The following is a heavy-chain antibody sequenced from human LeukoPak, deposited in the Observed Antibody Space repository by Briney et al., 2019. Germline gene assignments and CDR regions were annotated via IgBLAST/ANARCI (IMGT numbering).Heavy chain of an antibody. CDR1: GFTFSSHS. V-gene: IGHV3-48*04. J-gene: IGHJ6*03. CDR3: ASFTVIGSYYYYMGV. Sequence: GGSLRLSCAASGFTFSSHSMNWVRQAPGKGLEWVSYITSSSTTYYADSVKGRFTISRDNAKNSLYLQMSSLRAEDTAVYYCASFTVIGSYYYYMGVWGNGTTVTVSS. CDR2: ITSSSTT. D-gene: IGHD2-21*01.